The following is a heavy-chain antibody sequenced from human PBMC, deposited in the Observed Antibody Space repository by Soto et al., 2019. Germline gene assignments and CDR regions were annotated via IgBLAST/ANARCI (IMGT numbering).Heavy chain of an antibody. CDR2: IYYSGST. D-gene: IGHD5-12*01. CDR1: GGSISSYY. Sequence: SETLSLTCTVSGGSISSYYWSWIRQPPGKGLEWIGYIYYSGSTNSNPSLKSRVTISVDTSKNQFSLKLSSVTAADTAVYYCARDSKRGYSGYDKLDYWGQGTLVTGSS. V-gene: IGHV4-59*01. J-gene: IGHJ4*02. CDR3: ARDSKRGYSGYDKLDY.